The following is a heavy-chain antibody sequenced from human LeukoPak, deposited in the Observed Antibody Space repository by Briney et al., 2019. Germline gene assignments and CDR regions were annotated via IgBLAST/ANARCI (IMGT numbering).Heavy chain of an antibody. Sequence: SETLSLTCTVSGGSISSYYWSWIRQPPGKGLEWIGYIYYSGSTNYNPSLKSRVTISVDTSKNQFSLKLSSVTAADTAVYYCAREWGISYYYGSGQPGWFDPWGQGTLVTVSS. CDR3: AREWGISYYYGSGQPGWFDP. D-gene: IGHD3-10*01. V-gene: IGHV4-59*01. CDR2: IYYSGST. J-gene: IGHJ5*02. CDR1: GGSISSYY.